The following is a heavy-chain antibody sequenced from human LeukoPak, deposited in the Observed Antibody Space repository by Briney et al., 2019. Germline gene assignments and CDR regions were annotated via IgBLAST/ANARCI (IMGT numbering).Heavy chain of an antibody. CDR1: GGSISRYY. CDR2: IYYSGGT. CDR3: ARDMSVYYSY. V-gene: IGHV4-59*01. Sequence: SETLSLTCTVSGGSISRYYWSWIRQPPGKGLEWIGYIYYSGGTNYNPALKSRVTISLDTSKNQFSLKLTSVTAADTAVYYCARDMSVYYSYWGQGTLVTVSS. D-gene: IGHD3-22*01. J-gene: IGHJ4*02.